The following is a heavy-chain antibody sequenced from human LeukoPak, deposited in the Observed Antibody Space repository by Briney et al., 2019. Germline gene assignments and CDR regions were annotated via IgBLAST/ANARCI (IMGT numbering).Heavy chain of an antibody. J-gene: IGHJ4*02. CDR2: ISYDGSNK. CDR3: ATDSGYAAGTFDY. CDR1: GFTFSSYG. V-gene: IGHV3-30*03. D-gene: IGHD5-12*01. Sequence: GGSLRLSCAASGFTFSSYGMHWVSQAPGKGLEWVAVISYDGSNKYYADSVKGRFTISRDNSKNTLYLQMNSLRAEDTAVYYCATDSGYAAGTFDYWGQGTLVTVSS.